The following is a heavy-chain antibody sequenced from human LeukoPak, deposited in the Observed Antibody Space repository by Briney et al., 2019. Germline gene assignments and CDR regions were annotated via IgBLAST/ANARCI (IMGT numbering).Heavy chain of an antibody. CDR2: IYYSGST. J-gene: IGHJ2*01. Sequence: PSETLSLTCTVSGGSISSGGYYWSWIRQHPGKGLEWIGYIYYSGSTYYNPSLKSRVTISVDTSKNQFSLKLSSVTAADTAVYYCATSKGFNWYFDLWGRGTLVTVSS. V-gene: IGHV4-31*03. CDR1: GGSISSGGYY. CDR3: ATSKGFNWYFDL.